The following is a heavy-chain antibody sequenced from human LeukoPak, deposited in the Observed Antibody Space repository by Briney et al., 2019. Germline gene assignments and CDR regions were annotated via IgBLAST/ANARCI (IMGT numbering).Heavy chain of an antibody. Sequence: GSLRLSCAASGFTFSSFGMSWVRQAPGKGLEWIGSIYYSGSTYYNPSLKSRVTISVDTSKNQFSLKLSSVTAADTAVYYCARLPDYDSSGYYLSGPDYWGQGTLVTVSS. V-gene: IGHV4-39*01. CDR3: ARLPDYDSSGYYLSGPDY. D-gene: IGHD3-22*01. J-gene: IGHJ4*02. CDR1: GFTFSSFG. CDR2: IYYSGST.